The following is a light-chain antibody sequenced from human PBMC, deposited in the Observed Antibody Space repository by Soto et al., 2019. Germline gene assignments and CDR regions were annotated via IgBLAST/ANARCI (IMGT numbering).Light chain of an antibody. Sequence: QSVLTQPPSASGSPGQSVTISCTGTSSDVGCYNYVSWYQQHPGKAPKLMIYEVSKRPSGVPDRFSGSKSGNTASLTVSGLQAEDEADYYCSSYAGSNNHVVFGGGTKVTVL. V-gene: IGLV2-8*01. CDR3: SSYAGSNNHVV. J-gene: IGLJ2*01. CDR1: SSDVGCYNY. CDR2: EVS.